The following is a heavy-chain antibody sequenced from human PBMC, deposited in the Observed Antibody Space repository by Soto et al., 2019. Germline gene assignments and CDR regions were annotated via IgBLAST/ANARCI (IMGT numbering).Heavy chain of an antibody. CDR2: IYNRGST. CDR3: TRPNQGDYAFDI. V-gene: IGHV4-59*08. D-gene: IGHD2-21*02. Sequence: SETLSLTCTVSGGSISGYYWSWIRQTPEKGLEWIGYIYNRGSTVYNPSLKSRLTISVDTSKNQVLLRLNSVTAADSAVYYCTRPNQGDYAFDIWGQGTKVTVSS. J-gene: IGHJ3*02. CDR1: GGSISGYY.